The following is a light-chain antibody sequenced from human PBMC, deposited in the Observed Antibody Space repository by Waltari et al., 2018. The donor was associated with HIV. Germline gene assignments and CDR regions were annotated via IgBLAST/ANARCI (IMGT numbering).Light chain of an antibody. J-gene: IGLJ3*02. CDR3: YSTDATGNHRV. Sequence: SYELTQPPSGSGSPGQTARITCSGDALPKKFAHWYQQRSGQAPVLVIYEDTKRPSGIPERISGSSAGTTATLTISGAQMEDEAVYYCYSTDATGNHRVFGGGTRLTVL. CDR1: ALPKKF. V-gene: IGLV3-10*01. CDR2: EDT.